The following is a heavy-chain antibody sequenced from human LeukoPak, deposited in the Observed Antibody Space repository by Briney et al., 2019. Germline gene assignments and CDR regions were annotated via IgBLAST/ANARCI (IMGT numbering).Heavy chain of an antibody. CDR1: GGTFSSYA. CDR2: IIPIFGTA. J-gene: IGHJ6*03. CDR3: AMPSTANSVYYYYMDV. V-gene: IGHV1-69*13. Sequence: SVKVSCKASGGTFSSYAISWVRQAPGQGLEWMGGIIPIFGTANCAQKFQGRVTITADESTSTAYMELSSLRSEDTAVYYCAMPSTANSVYYYYMDVWGKGTTVTVSS. D-gene: IGHD4-11*01.